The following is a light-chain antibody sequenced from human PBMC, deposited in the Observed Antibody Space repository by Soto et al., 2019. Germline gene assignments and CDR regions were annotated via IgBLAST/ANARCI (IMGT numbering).Light chain of an antibody. V-gene: IGKV1-12*01. CDR3: QQVNSFPFT. CDR1: QGISTW. Sequence: DIQMTQSPSSVSASVGDRVTITCRSSQGISTWLAWYQQKPGKAPKLLIYASFSLQSGVPSRFSGSGSGTDFTLTIRRLQPEDFATYYCQQVNSFPFTFGPGTKVDIQ. J-gene: IGKJ3*01. CDR2: ASF.